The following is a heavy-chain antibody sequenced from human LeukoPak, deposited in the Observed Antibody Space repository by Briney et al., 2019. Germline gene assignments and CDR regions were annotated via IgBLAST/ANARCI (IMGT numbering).Heavy chain of an antibody. CDR1: GFTFSNHY. CDR2: SRNKANSYTT. D-gene: IGHD2-15*01. J-gene: IGHJ4*02. CDR3: ARVGRTSSFDS. V-gene: IGHV3-72*01. Sequence: GGSLRLSCAVSGFTFSNHYMDWVRQAPGKGLEWVARSRNKANSYTTEYAASVRGRFTISRDDSQSSLHLQMNSLKTDDTAVYYCARVGRTSSFDSWGQGTLVTVSP.